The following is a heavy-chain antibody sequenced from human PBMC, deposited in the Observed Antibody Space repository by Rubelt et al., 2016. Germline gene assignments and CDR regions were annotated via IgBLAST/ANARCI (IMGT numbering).Heavy chain of an antibody. Sequence: EVQLVQSGAEVKKPGESLKISCKGSGYSSTSYWIGWVRQMPGKGREWMGIIYPGDSDTRYSPSFQGQGTSAADKSTSTAYLQWSSLKASDTAMYYCARHGQVQSGDAFDIWGQGTMVTVSS. V-gene: IGHV5-51*01. D-gene: IGHD1-26*01. CDR2: IYPGDSDT. CDR3: ARHGQVQSGDAFDI. J-gene: IGHJ3*02. CDR1: GYSSTSYW.